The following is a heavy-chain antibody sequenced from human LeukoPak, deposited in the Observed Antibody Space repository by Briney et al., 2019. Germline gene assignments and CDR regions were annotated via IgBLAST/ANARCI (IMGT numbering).Heavy chain of an antibody. Sequence: PSETLSLTCTVSGGSISSYYWSWIRQPPGKGLEWFGYIYYSGSTNYNPSLKSRVTISVDTSKNQFSLKLSSVTAADTAVYYCARDRGSYYYDSSGSYYFDYWGQGTLVTVSS. CDR2: IYYSGST. CDR1: GGSISSYY. J-gene: IGHJ4*02. D-gene: IGHD3-22*01. V-gene: IGHV4-59*01. CDR3: ARDRGSYYYDSSGSYYFDY.